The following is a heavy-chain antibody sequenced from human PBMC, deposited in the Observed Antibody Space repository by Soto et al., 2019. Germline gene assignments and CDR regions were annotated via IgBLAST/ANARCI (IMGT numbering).Heavy chain of an antibody. Sequence: QLLQSGGGLVQPGGSLTLSCAASGFTFGTTDMSWVRQAPGEGLEWVSTIDGSGGITYDADSVKGGFTISRDNSRNTVYLQMNRLRGDATALYYCVKNSAWFNTWGQGALVTVSS. CDR3: VKNSAWFNT. V-gene: IGHV3-23*01. J-gene: IGHJ5*02. CDR1: GFTFGTTD. CDR2: IDGSGGIT. D-gene: IGHD3-10*01.